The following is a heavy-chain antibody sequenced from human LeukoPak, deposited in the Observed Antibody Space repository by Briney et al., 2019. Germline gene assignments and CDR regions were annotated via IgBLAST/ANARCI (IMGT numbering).Heavy chain of an antibody. CDR2: SIPTFDRP. J-gene: IGHJ3*02. CDR3: ARDRLRITMVRGGSDAFDI. Sequence: SVKVSCKASGGTLSNYAISWVRQAPGQGLEWMGRSIPTFDRPDYAQKLQGRVTMTTDTSTSTAYMELRSLRSDDTAVYYCARDRLRITMVRGGSDAFDIWGQGTMVTVSS. CDR1: GGTLSNYA. V-gene: IGHV1-69*04. D-gene: IGHD3-10*01.